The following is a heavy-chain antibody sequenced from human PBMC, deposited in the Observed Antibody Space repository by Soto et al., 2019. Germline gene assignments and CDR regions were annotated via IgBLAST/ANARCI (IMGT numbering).Heavy chain of an antibody. D-gene: IGHD3-22*01. V-gene: IGHV4-31*03. CDR3: ATLYYYDSSGYPYGMDV. CDR2: IYYSGST. J-gene: IGHJ6*02. CDR1: GGSISSGGYY. Sequence: QVQLQESGPGLVKPSQTLSLTCTVSGGSISSGGYYWSWIRQHPGKGLEWIGYIYYSGSTYYNPSLKSRVTISVDTSKSQFSLKLSSVTAADTAVYYCATLYYYDSSGYPYGMDVWGQGTTVTVSS.